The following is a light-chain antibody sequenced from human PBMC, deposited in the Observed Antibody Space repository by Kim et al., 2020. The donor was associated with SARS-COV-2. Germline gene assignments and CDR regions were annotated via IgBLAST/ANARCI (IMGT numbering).Light chain of an antibody. CDR2: AAS. J-gene: IGKJ2*01. V-gene: IGKV1-39*01. Sequence: SASVGDRVTITCRASQSIRTYLNWYQQKPGKAPNLLIYAASSLQSGVPSRFSGSGSGTDFTLTIRGLQPEDLATYYCQQSRTIPYTFGQGTKLEI. CDR1: QSIRTY. CDR3: QQSRTIPYT.